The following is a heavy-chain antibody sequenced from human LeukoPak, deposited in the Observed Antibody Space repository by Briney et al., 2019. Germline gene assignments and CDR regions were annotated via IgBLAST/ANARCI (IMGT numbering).Heavy chain of an antibody. V-gene: IGHV3-23*01. CDR3: ARMGEYSGNSYPNFDY. CDR1: GFTFSSCA. CDR2: ITGGGGTT. J-gene: IGHJ4*02. Sequence: GASLRLSCAASGFTFSSCAMSWVRQAPGKGLGVSTITGGGGTTYYADSVKGRFTISRDTSKNTLFLQMNSLRAEDTAVYYCARMGEYSGNSYPNFDYWGQGTLVTVSS. D-gene: IGHD1-26*01.